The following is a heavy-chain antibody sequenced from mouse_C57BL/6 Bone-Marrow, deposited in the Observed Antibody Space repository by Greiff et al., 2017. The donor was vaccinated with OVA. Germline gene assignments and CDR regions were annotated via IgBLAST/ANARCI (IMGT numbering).Heavy chain of an antibody. D-gene: IGHD1-1*01. CDR3: ASPYGRGFAY. CDR2: IYPRSGNT. Sequence: VQLQQSGAELARPGASVKLSCKASGYTFTSYGISWVKQRTGQGLEWIGEIYPRSGNTYYNEKFKGKATLTADKSSSTAYMELRSLTSEDSAVYFCASPYGRGFAYWGQGTLVTVS. J-gene: IGHJ3*01. CDR1: GYTFTSYG. V-gene: IGHV1-81*01.